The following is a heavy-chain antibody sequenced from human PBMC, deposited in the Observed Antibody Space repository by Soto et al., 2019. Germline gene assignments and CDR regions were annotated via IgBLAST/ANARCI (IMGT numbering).Heavy chain of an antibody. J-gene: IGHJ4*02. CDR2: LIWNNGNT. D-gene: IGHD3-16*01. Sequence: PGGSLRLFCAASGFTSDDHGMHWVRQAPGKGLEWVSGLIWNNGNTGYADSVKGRFTISRDNAKNSLYLQMNSLRVEDTAFYYCVKDIEPGGAACWGQGTLVTVSS. CDR3: VKDIEPGGAAC. CDR1: GFTSDDHG. V-gene: IGHV3-9*02.